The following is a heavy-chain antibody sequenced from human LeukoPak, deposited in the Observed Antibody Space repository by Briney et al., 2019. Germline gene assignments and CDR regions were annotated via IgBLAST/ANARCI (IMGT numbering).Heavy chain of an antibody. CDR1: GGSFSGYY. CDR3: ASPFYDSSGYYAFDI. V-gene: IGHV4-34*01. Sequence: PSETLSLTCAVYGGSFSGYYWSWIRQPPGKGLEWIGEINHSGSTNYNPSLKSRVTISVDTSKNQFSLKLSSVTAADTAVYYCASPFYDSSGYYAFDIWGQGTMVTVSS. CDR2: INHSGST. D-gene: IGHD3-22*01. J-gene: IGHJ3*02.